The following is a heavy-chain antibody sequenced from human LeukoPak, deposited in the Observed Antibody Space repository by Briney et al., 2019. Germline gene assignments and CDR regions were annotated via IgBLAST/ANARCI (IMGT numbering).Heavy chain of an antibody. J-gene: IGHJ3*02. V-gene: IGHV4-59*01. CDR3: ARHFTDDAFDI. D-gene: IGHD2-8*02. Sequence: PSETLSLTCTVSGGSISSYYWSWIRQPPGKGLEWIGYIYYSGSTNYNPSLKSRVTISVDTSKNQFSLKLSSVTAADTAVYYCARHFTDDAFDIWGQGTMVTVSS. CDR1: GGSISSYY. CDR2: IYYSGST.